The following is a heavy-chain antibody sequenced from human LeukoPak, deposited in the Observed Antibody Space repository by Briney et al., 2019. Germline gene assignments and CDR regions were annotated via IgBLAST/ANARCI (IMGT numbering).Heavy chain of an antibody. CDR2: INPSSGGT. CDR3: ARDQGYFDGYYFDY. D-gene: IGHD3-9*01. CDR1: GYTFTGYY. V-gene: IGHV1-2*02. J-gene: IGHJ4*02. Sequence: ASVKVSCKASGYTFTGYYMHWVRQAPGQGLEWMGWINPSSGGTNYAQKFQGRVTMTRDTSISTAYMELSRLRSDDTAVYYCARDQGYFDGYYFDYWGQGTLVTVSS.